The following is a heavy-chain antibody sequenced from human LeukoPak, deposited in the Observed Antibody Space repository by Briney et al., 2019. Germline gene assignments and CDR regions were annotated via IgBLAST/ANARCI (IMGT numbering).Heavy chain of an antibody. V-gene: IGHV1-2*04. CDR2: INPNCGGT. Sequence: ASVKVSCKASGYTFTGYYMHWVRQAPGQGLKWMGWINPNCGGTNYAQKFQGWVTMTRDTSISTAYMELSRLRSDDTAVYYCARAGRGYSYGYDYWGQGTLVTVSS. J-gene: IGHJ4*02. D-gene: IGHD5-18*01. CDR1: GYTFTGYY. CDR3: ARAGRGYSYGYDY.